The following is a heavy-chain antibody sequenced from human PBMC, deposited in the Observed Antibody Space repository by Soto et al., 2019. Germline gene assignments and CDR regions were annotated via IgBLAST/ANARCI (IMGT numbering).Heavy chain of an antibody. CDR3: AKSASYCGSGGSCSKTLDY. J-gene: IGHJ4*02. D-gene: IGHD2-15*01. Sequence: QVQLVESGGGVVQPGRSLRLSCAASGFTFSSYGMHWVRQAPGKGLEWVAVISYDGSNKYYADSVKGRFTISRDNSKNTLYLQMNSLRAEDTAVYYCAKSASYCGSGGSCSKTLDYWGQGTLVTVSS. V-gene: IGHV3-30*18. CDR2: ISYDGSNK. CDR1: GFTFSSYG.